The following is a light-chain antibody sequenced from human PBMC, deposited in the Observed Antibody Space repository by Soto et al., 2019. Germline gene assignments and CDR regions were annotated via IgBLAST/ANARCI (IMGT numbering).Light chain of an antibody. V-gene: IGKV3-20*01. Sequence: TQSPSTLCTSVGDVATSSLRPSQSVTSTYLAWYQQKPGQAPRLLISGASSRATGVPDRFSGNGSGTDFTLTITGLEPEDFALYYCQQYGDSPITFGQGTRLEN. J-gene: IGKJ5*01. CDR3: QQYGDSPIT. CDR2: GAS. CDR1: QSVTSTY.